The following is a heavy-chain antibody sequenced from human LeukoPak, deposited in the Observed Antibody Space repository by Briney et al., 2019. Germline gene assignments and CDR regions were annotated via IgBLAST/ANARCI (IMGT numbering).Heavy chain of an antibody. V-gene: IGHV4-31*03. Sequence: SETLSLTCIVSGGSISSGGYYWSWIRQHPGKGLEWIGYIYYSGSTYYNPSLKSRVTISVDTSKNQFSLKLSSVTAADTAVYYCARGEVLPYNWNYVIAFDIWGQGTMVTVSS. CDR3: ARGEVLPYNWNYVIAFDI. J-gene: IGHJ3*02. CDR1: GGSISSGGYY. CDR2: IYYSGST. D-gene: IGHD1-7*01.